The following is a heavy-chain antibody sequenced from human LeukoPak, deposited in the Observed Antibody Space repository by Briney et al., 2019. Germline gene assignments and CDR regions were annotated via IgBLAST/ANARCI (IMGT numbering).Heavy chain of an antibody. CDR3: TTIAEAGQIDY. CDR2: IYSGGST. V-gene: IGHV3-66*01. Sequence: GGSLRLSCAASGFTVSNNYMSWVRQAPGKGLEWVSVIYSGGSTYYADSVKGRFTISRDNSKNTVYLQMNSLRAEDTAVYYCTTIAEAGQIDYWGQGTLVTVSS. J-gene: IGHJ4*02. CDR1: GFTVSNNY. D-gene: IGHD6-13*01.